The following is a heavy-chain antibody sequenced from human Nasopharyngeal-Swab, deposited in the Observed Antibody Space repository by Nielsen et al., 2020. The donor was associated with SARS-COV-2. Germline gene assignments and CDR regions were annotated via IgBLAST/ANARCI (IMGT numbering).Heavy chain of an antibody. Sequence: WVRQAPGQGLEWMGGIIPIFGTANYAQKFQGRVTITADESTSTAYMELSSLRSEDTAVYYCARQNHLTDNFDYWGQGTRVTVSS. CDR2: IIPIFGTA. V-gene: IGHV1-69*01. J-gene: IGHJ4*02. D-gene: IGHD1-14*01. CDR3: ARQNHLTDNFDY.